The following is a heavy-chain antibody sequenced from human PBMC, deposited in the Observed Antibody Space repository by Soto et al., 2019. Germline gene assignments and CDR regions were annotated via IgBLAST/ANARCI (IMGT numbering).Heavy chain of an antibody. V-gene: IGHV3-23*01. Sequence: EVQVLESGGGLVQPGGSLRLSCAATGFTFSDFAMSWVRQAPGKGLEWVSRIYGGGNGPHYADSVKGRVTISRNNSKNPLFLAMNRPRAEDTAVYYCAKMEGMDPWAYSFDYWGQGTLVTVSS. CDR3: AKMEGMDPWAYSFDY. CDR2: IYGGGNGP. J-gene: IGHJ4*02. CDR1: GFTFSDFA. D-gene: IGHD2-2*03.